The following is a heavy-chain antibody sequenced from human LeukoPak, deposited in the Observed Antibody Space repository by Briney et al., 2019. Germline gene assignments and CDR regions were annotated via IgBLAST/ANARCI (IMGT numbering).Heavy chain of an antibody. CDR3: ARAPGDWGDYYYYGMDV. J-gene: IGHJ6*02. CDR2: IYSGGST. Sequence: GGSLRLSCAASGFTFSSYAMSWVRQAPGKGLEWVSVIYSGGSTYYADSVKGRFTISRDNSKNTLYLQMNSLRAEDTAVYYCARAPGDWGDYYYYGMDVWGQGTTVTVSS. CDR1: GFTFSSYA. D-gene: IGHD2-21*02. V-gene: IGHV3-53*01.